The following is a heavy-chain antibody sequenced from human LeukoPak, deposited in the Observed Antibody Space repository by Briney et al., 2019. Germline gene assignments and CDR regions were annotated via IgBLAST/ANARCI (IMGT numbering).Heavy chain of an antibody. CDR2: IKSKTDGGTT. D-gene: IGHD6-6*01. CDR3: TTEYSSSPYNWFDP. V-gene: IGHV3-15*01. J-gene: IGHJ5*02. Sequence: PGGSLRLSCAASGFTFSNAWMSWVRQAPGKGLEWVGRIKSKTDGGTTDYAAPVKGRFTISRDDSKNTLYLQMNSLKTEDTAVYYCTTEYSSSPYNWFDPWGQGTLVTVSS. CDR1: GFTFSNAW.